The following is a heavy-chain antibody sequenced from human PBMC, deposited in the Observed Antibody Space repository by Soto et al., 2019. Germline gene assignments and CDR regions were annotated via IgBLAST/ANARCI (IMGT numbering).Heavy chain of an antibody. CDR3: VRDTSFPDSRGYTRCFDY. D-gene: IGHD3-22*01. CDR2: SRDKAQGYST. CDR1: GFTLSDHY. J-gene: IGHJ4*02. Sequence: EVQLVESGGGLVQPGGSLRLSGAGSGFTLSDHYIDWVRQAPGKGLEWVGRSRDKAQGYSTAYAASVKGTFTTSRDESNNSVYLQMNSLKTEDTAVYYCVRDTSFPDSRGYTRCFDYWGQGTLVTVSS. V-gene: IGHV3-72*01.